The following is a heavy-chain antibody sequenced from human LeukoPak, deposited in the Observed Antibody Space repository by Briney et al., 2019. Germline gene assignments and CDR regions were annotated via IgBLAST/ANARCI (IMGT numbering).Heavy chain of an antibody. Sequence: PSETLSLTCAVSGGSISSGGYSWSWIRQPPGKGLEWIGYIYHSGSTYYNPSLKSRVTISVDTSKNQFSLKLSSVTAADTAVYYCARALEYSSYDYWGQGTLVTVSS. J-gene: IGHJ4*02. CDR1: GGSISSGGYS. V-gene: IGHV4-30-2*01. D-gene: IGHD6-6*01. CDR3: ARALEYSSYDY. CDR2: IYHSGST.